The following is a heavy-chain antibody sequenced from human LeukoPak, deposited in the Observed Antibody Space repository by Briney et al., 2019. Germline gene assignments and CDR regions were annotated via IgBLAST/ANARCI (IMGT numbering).Heavy chain of an antibody. CDR3: ARGALGYCSSSSCYGMAV. CDR2: INHSGST. J-gene: IGHJ6*02. Sequence: SETLSLTCAVYGGSFSGYYWSWIRQPPGKGLEWIGEINHSGSTNYNPSLKSRVTISVDTSKNQFSLKLSSVTAADTAVYYCARGALGYCSSSSCYGMAVWGQGTTVTVSS. D-gene: IGHD2-2*01. CDR1: GGSFSGYY. V-gene: IGHV4-34*01.